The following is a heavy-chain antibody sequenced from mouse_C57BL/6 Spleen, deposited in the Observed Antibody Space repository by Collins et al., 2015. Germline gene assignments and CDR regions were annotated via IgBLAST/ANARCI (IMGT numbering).Heavy chain of an antibody. Sequence: QVQLQQPGTELVKPGASVKLSCKASGYTFTSYWMHWVKQRPGQGLEWIGNINPSNGGTNYNEKFKSKATLTVDKSSSTAYMQLSSLTSEDSAVYYCATLLGRFRDWYFDVWGTGTTVTVSS. J-gene: IGHJ1*03. V-gene: IGHV1-53*01. CDR2: INPSNGGT. CDR1: GYTFTSYW. D-gene: IGHD1-1*01. CDR3: ATLLGRFRDWYFDV.